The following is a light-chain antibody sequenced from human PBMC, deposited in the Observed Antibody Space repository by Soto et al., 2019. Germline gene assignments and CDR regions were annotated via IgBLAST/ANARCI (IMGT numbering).Light chain of an antibody. Sequence: QSALTQPASVSGSPGQSITISCTGTSSDVGGYKYVSWYQQYPGKAPKLMIYEVSNRPSGVSNRFSGSKSGNTASLTISGLQAEDEADYYCSSYTSSSTVVFGEGTKLTVL. CDR2: EVS. J-gene: IGLJ2*01. V-gene: IGLV2-14*03. CDR3: SSYTSSSTVV. CDR1: SSDVGGYKY.